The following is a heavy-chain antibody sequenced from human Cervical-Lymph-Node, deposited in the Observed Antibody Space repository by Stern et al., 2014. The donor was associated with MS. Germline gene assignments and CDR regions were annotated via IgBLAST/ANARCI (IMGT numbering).Heavy chain of an antibody. D-gene: IGHD3-10*01. V-gene: IGHV3-30*03. J-gene: IGHJ6*02. CDR1: GFTFSDYG. Sequence: VQLVESGGGVVQPGKALGLSCAASGFTFSDYGMHWVRQAPGKGLEWGALATYDGSDQYYADSVKGRFTVSRDNSKNTVLLQMNGLSPEDTAVYFCARDRGLTHYFYGMDVWGQGTTVTVSS. CDR2: ATYDGSDQ. CDR3: ARDRGLTHYFYGMDV.